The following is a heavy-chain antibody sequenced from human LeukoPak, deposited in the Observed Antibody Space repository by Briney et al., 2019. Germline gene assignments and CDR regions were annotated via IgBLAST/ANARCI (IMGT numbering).Heavy chain of an antibody. J-gene: IGHJ4*02. D-gene: IGHD1-26*01. CDR1: GFSFSSYG. CDR3: AKVKTRVVGATTGAHGFDY. Sequence: GGSLGLSCAASGFSFSSYGMHWVRQAPGKGLEWVAFIRSDGDNKYYADSVKGRFTISRDNSKNTLYLQMISLRTEGTAVYYCAKVKTRVVGATTGAHGFDYWGQGTLVTVSS. V-gene: IGHV3-30*02. CDR2: IRSDGDNK.